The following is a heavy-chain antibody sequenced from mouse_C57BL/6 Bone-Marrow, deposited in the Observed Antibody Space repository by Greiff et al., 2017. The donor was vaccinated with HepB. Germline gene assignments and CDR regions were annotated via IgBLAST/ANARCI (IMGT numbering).Heavy chain of an antibody. CDR2: IYPGSGST. CDR1: GYTFTSYW. V-gene: IGHV1-55*01. Sequence: VQLQQPGAELVKPGASVKMSCKASGYTFTSYWITWVKQRPGQGLEWIGDIYPGSGSTNYNEKFKSKATLTVDTSSSTAYMQLSSRTSEDSAVYYGARSPYYYCSSCCYAMDYWGQGTSVTVSS. D-gene: IGHD1-1*01. J-gene: IGHJ4*01. CDR3: ARSPYYYCSSCCYAMDY.